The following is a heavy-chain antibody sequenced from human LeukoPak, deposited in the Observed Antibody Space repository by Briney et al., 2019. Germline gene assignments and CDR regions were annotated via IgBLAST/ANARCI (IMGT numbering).Heavy chain of an antibody. Sequence: GGSLRLSCAASGFTFSNYAMSWVRQAPGKGLEWVSAISAGGSDTYYADSVKGRFTISRDNSKNTLYLQMNSLRAEDTAVYYCAKDAVSGSPYYFDYWGQGTLVTVSS. D-gene: IGHD1-26*01. CDR1: GFTFSNYA. J-gene: IGHJ4*02. CDR2: ISAGGSDT. CDR3: AKDAVSGSPYYFDY. V-gene: IGHV3-23*01.